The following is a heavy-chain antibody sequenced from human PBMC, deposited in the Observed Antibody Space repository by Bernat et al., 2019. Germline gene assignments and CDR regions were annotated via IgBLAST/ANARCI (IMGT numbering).Heavy chain of an antibody. CDR3: ARDPSSGYDAFDI. Sequence: QVQLQESGPGLVKPSETLSLTCTVSGGSISSYYWSWIRQSPGKGLEWIGYVIYSGSTNYNPSLKSRVIISVDMSKNQFSLRLTSVTAADTAVYYCARDPSSGYDAFDIWGQGTMVPVSS. J-gene: IGHJ3*02. V-gene: IGHV4-59*01. CDR1: GGSISSYY. CDR2: VIYSGST. D-gene: IGHD3-3*01.